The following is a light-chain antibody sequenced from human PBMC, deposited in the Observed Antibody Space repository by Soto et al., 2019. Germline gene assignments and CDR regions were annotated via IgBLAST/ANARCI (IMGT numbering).Light chain of an antibody. CDR2: GAS. V-gene: IGKV3-15*01. CDR3: QQYNNRLWT. CDR1: QSVSSS. J-gene: IGKJ1*01. Sequence: EMVITQSPSTLSVSPGERVTLSCRASQSVSSSLAWYQQRPGQAPRLLIYGASTRATGIPARFSGSGSGTEFTLTISSLQSEDFAVYYCQQYNNRLWTFGQGTRWIS.